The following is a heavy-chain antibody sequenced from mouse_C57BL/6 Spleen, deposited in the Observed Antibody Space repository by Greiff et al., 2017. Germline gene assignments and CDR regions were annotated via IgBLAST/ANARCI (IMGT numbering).Heavy chain of an antibody. V-gene: IGHV1-39*01. CDR1: GYSFTDYN. D-gene: IGHD1-1*01. J-gene: IGHJ4*01. Sequence: EVQLQQSGPELVKPGASVKISCKASGYSFTDYNMNWVKQSNGKSLEWIGVINPNYGTTSYNQKFKGKATLTVDKSSSTAYMQLNSLTSEDSAVYYGARPYDYGSRSYAMDDWGQGTSVTVSS. CDR2: INPNYGTT. CDR3: ARPYDYGSRSYAMDD.